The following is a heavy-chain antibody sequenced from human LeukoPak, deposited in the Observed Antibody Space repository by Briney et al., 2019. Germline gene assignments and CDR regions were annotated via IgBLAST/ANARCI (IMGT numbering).Heavy chain of an antibody. D-gene: IGHD6-6*01. CDR1: GGSISYYY. CDR2: INHSGST. J-gene: IGHJ5*02. CDR3: ARLRQLVQRGSEWFDP. V-gene: IGHV4-34*01. Sequence: SETLSLTCTVSGGSISYYYWSWIRQPPGKGLEWIGEINHSGSTNYNPSLKSRVTISVDTSKNQFSLKLSSVTAADTAVYYCARLRQLVQRGSEWFDPWGQGTLVTVSS.